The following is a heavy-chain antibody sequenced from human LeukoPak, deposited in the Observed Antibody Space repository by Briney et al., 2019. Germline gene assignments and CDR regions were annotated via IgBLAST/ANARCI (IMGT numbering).Heavy chain of an antibody. CDR1: GFTFSSYA. CDR3: AKDYYDSSGSDY. D-gene: IGHD3-22*01. CDR2: ISGSGGST. V-gene: IGHV3-23*01. J-gene: IGHJ4*02. Sequence: PGGSLRLSCAASGFTFSSYAMSWVRQAPGKGLEWVSAISGSGGSTYYADSVKGRFTISRDNSKNTLYLQMNSLRAEDTAVYHCAKDYYDSSGSDYWGQGTLVTVSS.